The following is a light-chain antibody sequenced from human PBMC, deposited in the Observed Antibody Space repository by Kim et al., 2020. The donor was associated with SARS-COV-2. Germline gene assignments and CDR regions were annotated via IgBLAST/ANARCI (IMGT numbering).Light chain of an antibody. Sequence: LSASVGDRVTITCRASQSISSWLAWYQQKPGKAPKLLIYDASSLESGVPSRFSGSGSGTEFTLTISSLQPDDFATYYCQQYNSYWTFGQRTKVEIK. CDR1: QSISSW. CDR3: QQYNSYWT. J-gene: IGKJ1*01. CDR2: DAS. V-gene: IGKV1-5*01.